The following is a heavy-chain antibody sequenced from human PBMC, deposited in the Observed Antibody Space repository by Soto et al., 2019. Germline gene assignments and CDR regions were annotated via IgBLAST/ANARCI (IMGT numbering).Heavy chain of an antibody. Sequence: EVQLVESGGGLVQPGGSLRLSCAASGFTFSAYDMHWVRQATGKGLEWVSAIGTQHDTYYPDSVKGRFTISRKNAKNSLYLQMNRLRAGDTAVYYCARQASYWHGGGGWFDPWGQGTLVTVSS. CDR2: IGTQHDT. J-gene: IGHJ5*02. CDR1: GFTFSAYD. V-gene: IGHV3-13*01. CDR3: ARQASYWHGGGGWFDP. D-gene: IGHD2-8*02.